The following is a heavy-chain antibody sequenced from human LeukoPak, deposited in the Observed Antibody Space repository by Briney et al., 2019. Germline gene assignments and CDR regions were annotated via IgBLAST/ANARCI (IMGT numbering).Heavy chain of an antibody. D-gene: IGHD6-13*01. Sequence: GGSLRLSCAASGFTFSDSFMSWVRQAPGKGLEWIGRSRYKADSYTAEYAASVKGRFTISRDESKNSLYLQISSLETEDAAVYYCATSSWYRPAYWGQGSLVTVSS. CDR2: SRYKADSYTA. CDR3: ATSSWYRPAY. CDR1: GFTFSDSF. V-gene: IGHV3-72*01. J-gene: IGHJ4*02.